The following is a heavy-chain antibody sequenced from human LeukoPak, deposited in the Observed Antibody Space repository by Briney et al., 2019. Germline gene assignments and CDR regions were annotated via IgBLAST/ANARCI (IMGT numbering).Heavy chain of an antibody. Sequence: GESLRLSCAASGFTFSSYGMHWVRQAPGKGLEWVAFIRYDGSNKYYTDSVKGRFTISRDNSKNTLYLQMNSLRAEDTAVYYCGKGRGWEASYYYYYMDVWGKGTTVTISS. D-gene: IGHD1-26*01. CDR3: GKGRGWEASYYYYYMDV. CDR1: GFTFSSYG. CDR2: IRYDGSNK. J-gene: IGHJ6*03. V-gene: IGHV3-30*02.